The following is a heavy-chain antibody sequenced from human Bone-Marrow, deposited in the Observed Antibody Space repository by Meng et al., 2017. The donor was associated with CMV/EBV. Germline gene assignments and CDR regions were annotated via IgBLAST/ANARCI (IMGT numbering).Heavy chain of an antibody. CDR3: ARGRKVDF. CDR1: GGFFNGYY. V-gene: IGHV4-34*01. CDR2: INYDGST. J-gene: IGHJ4*01. Sequence: SETLSLTCAVYGGFFNGYYWSWIRQPPGKGLEWIGEINYDGSTNYSPSLKSRVTISIDPSKNQFSLKLSSVTAADTAVYYCARGRKVDFWGHGTLVTVSS.